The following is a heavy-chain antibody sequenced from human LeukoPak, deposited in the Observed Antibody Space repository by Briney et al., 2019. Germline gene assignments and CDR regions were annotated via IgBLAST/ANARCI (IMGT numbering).Heavy chain of an antibody. V-gene: IGHV3-7*01. CDR3: AKPDSVPNRDFWSGCYFFDY. CDR1: GFTFDSNS. J-gene: IGHJ4*02. CDR2: IKQDGSEK. D-gene: IGHD3-3*01. Sequence: GGSLRLSCAASGFTFDSNSMSWVRQAPGKGLEWVANIKQDGSEKYYADSVKGRFTISRDNAKNSLYLQMNSLRAEDTAVYYCAKPDSVPNRDFWSGCYFFDYWGQGTLVTVSS.